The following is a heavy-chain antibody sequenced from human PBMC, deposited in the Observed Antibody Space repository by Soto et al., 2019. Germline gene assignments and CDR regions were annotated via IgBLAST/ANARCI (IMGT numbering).Heavy chain of an antibody. CDR2: IYHSGST. V-gene: IGHV4-38-2*01. Sequence: LSLTCAVSGYSISSGYYWGWIRQPPGKGLEWIGSIYHSGSTYYNPSLKSRVTISVDTSKNQFSLKLSSVTAADTAVYYCARGYYYDSSGSVAFDIWGQGTMVTVSS. CDR3: ARGYYYDSSGSVAFDI. CDR1: GYSISSGYY. D-gene: IGHD3-22*01. J-gene: IGHJ3*02.